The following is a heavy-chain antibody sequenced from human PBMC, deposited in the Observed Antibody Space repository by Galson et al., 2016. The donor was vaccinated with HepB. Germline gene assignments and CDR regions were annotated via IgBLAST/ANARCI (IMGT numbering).Heavy chain of an antibody. CDR2: IYTRGST. CDR1: GGSISSGIYY. CDR3: ARDLVIVGTTRGAYDI. V-gene: IGHV4-61*02. D-gene: IGHD1-26*01. J-gene: IGHJ3*02. Sequence: TLSLTCTVSGGSISSGIYYWSWIRQPAGKGLERIGRIYTRGSTSYNPSLKRRVTMSIDTSKNQFFLNLSSVTAADTAVYYCARDLVIVGTTRGAYDIWGQGTMVTVSS.